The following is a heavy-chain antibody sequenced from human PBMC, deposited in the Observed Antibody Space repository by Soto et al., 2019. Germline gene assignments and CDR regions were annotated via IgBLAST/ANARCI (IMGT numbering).Heavy chain of an antibody. CDR1: GFTFSLYN. Sequence: EVQLVESGGGLVKPGGSLRLSCAASGFTFSLYNMNWVRQAPGKGLEWVASISSSGISTYYADSLKGRFSISRDNAKNSLHLQMNSLRAEDTAVYYCARAIHYYEGSGFYGVNYFDYWGQGALVTVSS. J-gene: IGHJ4*02. V-gene: IGHV3-21*01. CDR3: ARAIHYYEGSGFYGVNYFDY. CDR2: ISSSGIST. D-gene: IGHD3-22*01.